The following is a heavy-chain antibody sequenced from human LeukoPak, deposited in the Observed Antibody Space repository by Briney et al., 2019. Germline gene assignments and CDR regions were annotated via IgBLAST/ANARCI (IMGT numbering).Heavy chain of an antibody. CDR1: GFTFSSYG. V-gene: IGHV3-30*18. J-gene: IGHJ4*02. Sequence: QTGGSLRLSCAASGFTFSSYGMPWVCQAPGKGLEWVAVISYAGSNQYYADSVKGRFTISRDNSKNTLFLQMNSLRAEDTAVYYCAKDLQPQSASYPADYWGQGTLVTVSS. CDR3: AKDLQPQSASYPADY. D-gene: IGHD1-26*01. CDR2: ISYAGSNQ.